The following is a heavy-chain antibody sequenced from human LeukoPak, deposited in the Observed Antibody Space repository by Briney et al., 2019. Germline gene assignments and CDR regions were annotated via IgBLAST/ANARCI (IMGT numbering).Heavy chain of an antibody. CDR3: ARSFLSIAAAATDY. Sequence: GGSLRLSCAASGFTFSSYSMNWVRQAPGKGLQWVSSISSSSSYIYYADSVKGRFTISRDNAKNSLYLQMNSLRAEDTAVYYCARSFLSIAAAATDYWGQGTLVTVSS. CDR1: GFTFSSYS. J-gene: IGHJ4*02. V-gene: IGHV3-21*01. D-gene: IGHD6-13*01. CDR2: ISSSSSYI.